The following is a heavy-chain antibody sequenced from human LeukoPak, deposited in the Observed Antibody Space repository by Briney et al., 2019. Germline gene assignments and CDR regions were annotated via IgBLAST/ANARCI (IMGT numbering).Heavy chain of an antibody. Sequence: QPGGSLRLSCAASGFTFSSYAMHWVRQAPGKGLEWVAVISYDGSNKYYADSVKGRFTISRDNSKNTLYLQMNSLRAEDTAVYYCARGGVKGFRKPTGGYFDYWGQGTLVTVSS. CDR3: ARGGVKGFRKPTGGYFDY. CDR2: ISYDGSNK. D-gene: IGHD7-27*01. V-gene: IGHV3-30*04. CDR1: GFTFSSYA. J-gene: IGHJ4*02.